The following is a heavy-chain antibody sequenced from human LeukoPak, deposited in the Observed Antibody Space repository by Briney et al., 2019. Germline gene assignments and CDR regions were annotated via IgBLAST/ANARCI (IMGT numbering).Heavy chain of an antibody. D-gene: IGHD6-19*01. J-gene: IGHJ4*02. CDR1: GFTFSSYS. V-gene: IGHV3-21*01. CDR3: ARASVAGTYFDY. CDR2: ISSSSSYI. Sequence: GGSLRLSCAASGFTFSSYSMNWVRQAPGKGLEWVSSISSSSSYIYYADSVKGRFTISRDNATNSLYLQMNSLRAEDTAVYYCARASVAGTYFDYWGQGTLVTVSS.